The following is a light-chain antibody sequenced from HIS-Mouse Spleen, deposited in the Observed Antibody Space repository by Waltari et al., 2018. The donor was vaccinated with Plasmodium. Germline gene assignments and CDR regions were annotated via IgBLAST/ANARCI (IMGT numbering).Light chain of an antibody. Sequence: SYELTQPPSVSVSPGQTARITCSGDALPKKYAYWYQQKSGQAPMLVIYKGSKQPSGIPERFSGSRSGTMATLTISGAQVEDEADYYGYSTDSSGNHRVFGGGTKLTVL. J-gene: IGLJ3*02. CDR2: KGS. V-gene: IGLV3-10*01. CDR3: YSTDSSGNHRV. CDR1: ALPKKY.